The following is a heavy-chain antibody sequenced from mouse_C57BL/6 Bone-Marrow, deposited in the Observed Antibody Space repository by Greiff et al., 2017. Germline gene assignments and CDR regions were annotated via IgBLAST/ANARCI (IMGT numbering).Heavy chain of an antibody. CDR3: ARSGYSDCVYYYAMDY. J-gene: IGHJ4*01. V-gene: IGHV1-69*01. CDR1: GYTFTSYW. Sequence: QVQLQQPGAELVMPGASVKLSCKASGYTFTSYWMHWVKQRPGQGLEWIGEIDPSDSYTNSNPKFKGKSTLTVDKSSSTAYMQLSSLTSEDSAVYYCARSGYSDCVYYYAMDYWGQGTSVTVSS. CDR2: IDPSDSYT. D-gene: IGHD2-12*01.